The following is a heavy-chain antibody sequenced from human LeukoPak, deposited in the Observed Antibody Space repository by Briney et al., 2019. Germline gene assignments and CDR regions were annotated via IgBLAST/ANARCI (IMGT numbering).Heavy chain of an antibody. Sequence: GGSLRLSCAASGFTFSSYGMHWVRQAPGKGLERVAVIWYDGSNKYYADSVKGRFTISRDNSKNTLYLQMNSLKVEDTAIYYCARDNWVDCWGQGTLVTVSS. V-gene: IGHV3-33*01. J-gene: IGHJ5*01. CDR1: GFTFSSYG. CDR2: IWYDGSNK. CDR3: ARDNWVDC.